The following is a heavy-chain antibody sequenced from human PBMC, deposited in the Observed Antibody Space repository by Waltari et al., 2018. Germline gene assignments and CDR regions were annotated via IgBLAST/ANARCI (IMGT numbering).Heavy chain of an antibody. V-gene: IGHV3-73*02. CDR1: GFTFSGSA. CDR3: TRLSEPPYYDFWSGYSVDV. Sequence: EVQLVESGGGLVQPGGSLKLSCAASGFTFSGSAMHWVRQASGQGLEWVGRIRSKANSYATAYAASVKGRFTISRDDSKNTAYLQMNSLKTEDTAVYYCTRLSEPPYYDFWSGYSVDVWGKGTTVTISS. J-gene: IGHJ6*04. D-gene: IGHD3-3*01. CDR2: IRSKANSYAT.